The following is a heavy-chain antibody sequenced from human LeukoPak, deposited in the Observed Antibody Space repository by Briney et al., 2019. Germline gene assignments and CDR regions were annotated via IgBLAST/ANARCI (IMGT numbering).Heavy chain of an antibody. CDR3: ARVRMWSGEFL. D-gene: IGHD3-10*01. V-gene: IGHV3-11*01. J-gene: IGHJ4*02. CDR2: IASSGSTTE. Sequence: GGSLRLSCAASGFTFSAYYMSWIRQAPGKGLEWVSYIASSGSTTEYHADSVKGRFTISRDNAKNSLYLQMNSLRAEDTAIYYCARVRMWSGEFLWGQGTLVTVSS. CDR1: GFTFSAYY.